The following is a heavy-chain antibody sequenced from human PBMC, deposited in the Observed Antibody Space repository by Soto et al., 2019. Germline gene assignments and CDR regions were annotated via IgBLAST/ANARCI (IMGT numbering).Heavy chain of an antibody. V-gene: IGHV4-59*08. D-gene: IGHD2-15*01. Sequence: SETLSLTCTVSGGSISSYYWSWIRQPPGKGLEWIGYIYYSGSTNYNPSLKSRVTISVDTSKNQFSLKLSSVTAADTAVYYCARHKDIVVVVAATGYFDYWGQGTLVTVSS. CDR3: ARHKDIVVVVAATGYFDY. CDR2: IYYSGST. J-gene: IGHJ4*02. CDR1: GGSISSYY.